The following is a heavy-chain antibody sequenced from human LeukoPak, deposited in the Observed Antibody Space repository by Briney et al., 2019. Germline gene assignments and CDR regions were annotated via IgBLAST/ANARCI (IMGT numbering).Heavy chain of an antibody. CDR2: IIPMYGRG. Sequence: ASVKVSCKASGGTFTNYAISWVRQAPGQGLEWMGGIIPMYGRGNYAQKFQGRVTITADESTSTVYMELRSPTSEDTAVYYCARGQSSLGSPYYFDYWGQGTLVTVSS. CDR3: ARGQSSLGSPYYFDY. CDR1: GGTFTNYA. D-gene: IGHD3-16*01. J-gene: IGHJ4*02. V-gene: IGHV1-69*01.